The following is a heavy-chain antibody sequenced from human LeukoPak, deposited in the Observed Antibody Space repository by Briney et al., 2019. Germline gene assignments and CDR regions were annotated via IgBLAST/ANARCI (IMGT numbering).Heavy chain of an antibody. V-gene: IGHV3-74*01. CDR3: ARGRGTSSMHPRSSRLDY. J-gene: IGHJ4*02. D-gene: IGHD3-16*01. Sequence: GGSLRLSCAASGFTLSTYSMNWVRQAPGKGLVWVSRIDSDGSSTSYADSVKGRFTISRDNAKNTLSLQMNSLRAEDTAVYYCARGRGTSSMHPRSSRLDYWGQGTLVTVSS. CDR1: GFTLSTYS. CDR2: IDSDGSST.